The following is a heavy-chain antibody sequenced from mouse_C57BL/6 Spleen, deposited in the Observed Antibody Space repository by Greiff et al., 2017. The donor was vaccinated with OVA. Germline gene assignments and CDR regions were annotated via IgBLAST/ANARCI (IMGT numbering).Heavy chain of an antibody. V-gene: IGHV1-15*01. CDR1: GYTFTDYE. Sequence: VKLQESGAELVRPGASVTLSCKASGYTFTDYEMHWVKQTPVHGLEWIGAIDPETGGTAYNQKFKGKAILTADKSSSTAYMELRSLTSEDSAVYYCTIYSTYYAMDYWGQGTSVTVSS. CDR3: TIYSTYYAMDY. CDR2: IDPETGGT. D-gene: IGHD2-5*01. J-gene: IGHJ4*01.